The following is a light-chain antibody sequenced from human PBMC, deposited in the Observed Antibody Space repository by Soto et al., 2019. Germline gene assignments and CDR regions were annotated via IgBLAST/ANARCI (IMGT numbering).Light chain of an antibody. CDR1: QAIRND. J-gene: IGKJ1*01. CDR3: LQDNNYPWT. Sequence: ALQMTQSPSSLSASVGDRVTISCRASQAIRNDLGWYQQKPGKAPNLLIYGASSLESGVPSRFSGSGSGTDVTLTISSLQPEDFATYYCLQDNNYPWTFGQGTKVEI. CDR2: GAS. V-gene: IGKV1-6*01.